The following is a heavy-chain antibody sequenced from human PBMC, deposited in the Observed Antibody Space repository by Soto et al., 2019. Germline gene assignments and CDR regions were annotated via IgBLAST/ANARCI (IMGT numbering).Heavy chain of an antibody. Sequence: GGSLRLSCAASGFTFNNYAMTWVRQAPGKGLEWISSISGSGFNTYYARSVKGRFTISRDNSKNTLSLELGSLRADDTAVYYCAKESGLSTDNYDSSGYPIDYWGQGTLVTVSS. J-gene: IGHJ4*02. CDR3: AKESGLSTDNYDSSGYPIDY. CDR1: GFTFNNYA. CDR2: ISGSGFNT. V-gene: IGHV3-23*01. D-gene: IGHD3-22*01.